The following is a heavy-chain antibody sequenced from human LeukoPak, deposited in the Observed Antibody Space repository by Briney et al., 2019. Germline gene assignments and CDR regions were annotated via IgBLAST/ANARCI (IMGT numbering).Heavy chain of an antibody. D-gene: IGHD3-22*01. V-gene: IGHV4-59*01. J-gene: IGHJ4*02. CDR1: GGSINSYY. Sequence: PSETLSLTCTVSGGSINSYYWSWIRQPPGKGLEWIGCIHYSGSTNYNPSLKSRVTISVDTSKNQFSLRLNSVTAADTAVYYCARVRDRSSYFYDFDYWGQGTLVTVSS. CDR3: ARVRDRSSYFYDFDY. CDR2: IHYSGST.